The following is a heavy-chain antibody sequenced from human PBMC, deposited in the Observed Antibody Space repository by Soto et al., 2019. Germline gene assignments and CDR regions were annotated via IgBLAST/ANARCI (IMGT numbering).Heavy chain of an antibody. CDR1: GFTFSGYE. V-gene: IGHV3-48*03. CDR2: ISSVGSST. D-gene: IGHD5-12*01. J-gene: IGHJ4*02. CDR3: ARGIYIGKDYLFDY. Sequence: QPGGSLRLSCAASGFTFSGYEMNWVRQAPGRGLEWISYISSVGSSTDYGDSVKGRFIISRDNGKNSLFLQMNSLRADDTAVYYCARGIYIGKDYLFDYWGQGTLVTVYS.